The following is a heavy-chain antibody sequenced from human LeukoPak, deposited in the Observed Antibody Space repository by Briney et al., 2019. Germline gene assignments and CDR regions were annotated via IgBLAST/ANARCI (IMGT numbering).Heavy chain of an antibody. D-gene: IGHD2-8*02. Sequence: GRSLRLSCAASGFTSDDYAMHWVRQAPGKGLEWVSGISWNSGSIGYADSVKGRFTISRDNAKNSLYLQMNSLRAEDMALYYCAKDEFVASDFTGAFDIWGQGTMVTVSS. CDR2: ISWNSGSI. V-gene: IGHV3-9*02. CDR1: GFTSDDYA. J-gene: IGHJ3*02. CDR3: AKDEFVASDFTGAFDI.